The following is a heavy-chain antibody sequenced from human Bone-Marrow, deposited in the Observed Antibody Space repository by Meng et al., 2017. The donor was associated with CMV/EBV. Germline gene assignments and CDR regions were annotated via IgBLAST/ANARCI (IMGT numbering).Heavy chain of an antibody. J-gene: IGHJ5*02. CDR1: SGSITSYY. D-gene: IGHD3-10*01. Sequence: SEPLSLTCTVSSGSITSYYWSWIRQPAGKGVEWIGRISTSGSTNYVPSLKSRVSMSVDTSKNQVSLNLTSVTAADTAVYYCAREISGVEGRWFDPWGQGTLVTVSS. CDR2: ISTSGST. CDR3: AREISGVEGRWFDP. V-gene: IGHV4-4*07.